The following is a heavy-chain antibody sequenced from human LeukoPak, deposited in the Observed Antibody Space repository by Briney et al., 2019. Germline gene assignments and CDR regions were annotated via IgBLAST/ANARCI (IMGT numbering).Heavy chain of an antibody. V-gene: IGHV4-39*07. CDR2: IYYSGST. J-gene: IGHJ5*02. CDR3: ATTVGATRPESDWFDP. CDR1: GGSISSSSYY. Sequence: PSETLSLTCTVSGGSISSSSYYWGWIRQPPGKGLEWIGSIYYSGSTNYNPSLKSRVTISVDTSKNQFSLKLSSVTAADMAVYYCATTVGATRPESDWFDPWGQGTLLTVSS. D-gene: IGHD1-26*01.